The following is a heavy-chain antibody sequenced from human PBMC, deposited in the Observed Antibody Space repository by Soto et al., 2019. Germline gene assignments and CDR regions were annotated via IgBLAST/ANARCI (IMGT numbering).Heavy chain of an antibody. CDR2: MNPNSGNT. D-gene: IGHD6-6*01. J-gene: IGHJ1*01. CDR3: ARVSMGSSSEDFQH. CDR1: GYSFTSYD. Sequence: QVQLVQSGAEVKKPGASVKVSCKASGYSFTSYDINWVRQATGQGLEWMGWMNPNSGNTGYAQKFQGRVTMTRTTSRSTAYMEMSSLRSEDTAVYYCARVSMGSSSEDFQHWGQGTLVTVSS. V-gene: IGHV1-8*01.